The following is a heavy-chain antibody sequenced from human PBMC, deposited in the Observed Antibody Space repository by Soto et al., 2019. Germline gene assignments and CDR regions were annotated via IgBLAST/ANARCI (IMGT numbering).Heavy chain of an antibody. Sequence: SETLSLTCTVSGGSITSSRYYWGWIRQSPGKGLEWIGSIYYIGTTYYSPSLKSRVTISVDTSKNQFSLNLTSATAADTAVYYCARVSTSASGSYSTLDYWGQGTLVTVSS. D-gene: IGHD3-10*01. CDR3: ARVSTSASGSYSTLDY. CDR2: IYYIGTT. J-gene: IGHJ4*02. CDR1: GGSITSSRYY. V-gene: IGHV4-39*07.